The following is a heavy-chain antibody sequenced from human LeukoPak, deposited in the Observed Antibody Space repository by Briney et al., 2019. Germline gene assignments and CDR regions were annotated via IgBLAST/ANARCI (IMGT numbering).Heavy chain of an antibody. D-gene: IGHD2-15*01. V-gene: IGHV1-69*01. Sequence: SVKVSCKASGRTFSSYAISWVRQAPGQGLEWMGGIIPVFGTANYAQKFQGRVTITADESTSTAYMELSSLRSEDTAVYYCARDKDCSGGSCYLFDYWGQGTLVTVSS. CDR2: IIPVFGTA. CDR1: GRTFSSYA. CDR3: ARDKDCSGGSCYLFDY. J-gene: IGHJ4*02.